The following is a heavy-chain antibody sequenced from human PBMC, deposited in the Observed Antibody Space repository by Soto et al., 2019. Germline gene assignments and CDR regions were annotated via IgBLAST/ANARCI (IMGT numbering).Heavy chain of an antibody. D-gene: IGHD3-22*01. CDR3: ARNPLDYYDSSGDPEDY. V-gene: IGHV4-34*01. Sequence: PSETLSLTCAVYGGSFSGYYWSWIRQPPGKGLEWIGEINHSGSTNYNPSLKSRVTISVDTSKNQFSLKLSSVTAADTAVYYCARNPLDYYDSSGDPEDYWGQGTLVTVSS. CDR1: GGSFSGYY. J-gene: IGHJ4*02. CDR2: INHSGST.